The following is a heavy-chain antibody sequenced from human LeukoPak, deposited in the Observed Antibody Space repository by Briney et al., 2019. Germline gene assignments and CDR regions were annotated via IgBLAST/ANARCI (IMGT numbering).Heavy chain of an antibody. D-gene: IGHD2-15*01. CDR3: ARDMTSGGPFDY. Sequence: GGSLRLSCAASGFTFSSYSMNWVRQAPGKGPEWVSSISSSSYIYYADSVKGRFTISRDNAKNSLYLQMNSLRAEDTAVYYCARDMTSGGPFDYWGQGTLVTVSS. V-gene: IGHV3-21*01. J-gene: IGHJ4*02. CDR2: ISSSSYI. CDR1: GFTFSSYS.